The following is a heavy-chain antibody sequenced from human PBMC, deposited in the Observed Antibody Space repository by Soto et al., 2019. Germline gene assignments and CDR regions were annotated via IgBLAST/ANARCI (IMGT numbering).Heavy chain of an antibody. CDR1: GFTFSSYS. V-gene: IGHV3-49*04. CDR3: TRDAVDPLPHWYDYYYGMDV. J-gene: IGHJ6*02. D-gene: IGHD1-1*01. Sequence: GGSLRLSCAASGFTFSSYSMNWVRQAPGKGLEWVGFIRSKAYGGTTEYAASVKGRFTISRDDSKSIAYLQMNSLKTEDTAVYYCTRDAVDPLPHWYDYYYGMDVWGQGTTVTV. CDR2: IRSKAYGGTT.